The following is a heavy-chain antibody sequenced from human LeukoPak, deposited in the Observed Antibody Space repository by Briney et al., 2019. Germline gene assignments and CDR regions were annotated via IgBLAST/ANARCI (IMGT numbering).Heavy chain of an antibody. CDR2: ISAYNGNT. D-gene: IGHD3-10*01. V-gene: IGHV1-18*01. Sequence: ASVKVSCKASGYTFTSYDINWVRQATGQGLEWMGWISAYNGNTNYAQKLQGRVTMTTDTSTSTAYMELRSLRSDDTAVYYCAREVYYGSGSYLDYWGQGTLVTVSS. CDR1: GYTFTSYD. CDR3: AREVYYGSGSYLDY. J-gene: IGHJ4*02.